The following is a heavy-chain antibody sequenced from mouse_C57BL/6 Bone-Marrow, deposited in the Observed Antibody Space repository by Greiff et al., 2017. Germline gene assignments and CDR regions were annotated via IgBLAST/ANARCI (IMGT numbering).Heavy chain of an antibody. CDR3: ARSGYSNYGGFAY. D-gene: IGHD2-5*01. CDR2: IDPSDSYT. Sequence: QVQLQQPGAELVKPGASVKLSCKASGYTFTSYWMQWVKQRPGQGLEWIGEIDPSDSYTNYNQKFKGKATLTVDTSSSTAYMQLSSLTSEDSAVYYCARSGYSNYGGFAYWGQGTLVTVSA. V-gene: IGHV1-50*01. J-gene: IGHJ3*01. CDR1: GYTFTSYW.